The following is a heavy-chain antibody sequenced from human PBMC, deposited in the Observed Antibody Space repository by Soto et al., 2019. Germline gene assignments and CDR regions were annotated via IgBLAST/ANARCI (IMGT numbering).Heavy chain of an antibody. CDR1: GYTFTSYG. V-gene: IGHV1-18*01. CDR3: ARDPASSGWYWGAFDI. CDR2: ISAYNGNT. Sequence: ASVKVSCKASGYTFTSYGIIWVRQAPGQGLEWMGWISAYNGNTNYAQKLQGRVTMTTDTSTSTAYMELRSLRSDDTAVYYCARDPASSGWYWGAFDIWGQGTMVTVSS. J-gene: IGHJ3*02. D-gene: IGHD6-19*01.